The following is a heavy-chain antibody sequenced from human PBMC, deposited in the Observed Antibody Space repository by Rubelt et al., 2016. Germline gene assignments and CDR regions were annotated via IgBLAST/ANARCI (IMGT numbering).Heavy chain of an antibody. CDR3: ARDVNSWYYLDY. Sequence: QAPGKGLEWVAVVRFDGTRTYYADSVRGRFTMSRDNSRNTLYLQVHSLRAEDTAVYYCARDVNSWYYLDYWGQGTLVTGSP. V-gene: IGHV3-30*02. J-gene: IGHJ4*02. CDR2: VRFDGTRT. D-gene: IGHD6-13*01.